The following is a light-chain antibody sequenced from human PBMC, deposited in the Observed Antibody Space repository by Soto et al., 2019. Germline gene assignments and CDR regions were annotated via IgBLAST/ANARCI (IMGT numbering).Light chain of an antibody. J-gene: IGKJ1*01. V-gene: IGKV3-11*01. Sequence: EIVLTQSPATLSLSLGERATLSCRASQSIGSYLAWYQHKLGQPPRLLIYDASNRATGIPVRFSGSGSGTDFTLAISSLEPEDFAVYYCQHFGNSLWTFGQGTKVDIK. CDR3: QHFGNSLWT. CDR1: QSIGSY. CDR2: DAS.